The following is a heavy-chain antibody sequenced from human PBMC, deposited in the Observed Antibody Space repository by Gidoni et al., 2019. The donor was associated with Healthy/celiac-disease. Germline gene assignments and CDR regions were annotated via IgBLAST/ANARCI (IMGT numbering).Heavy chain of an antibody. CDR2: IWYDGSNK. CDR3: ARAPYYYDSNYFDY. Sequence: QVQLVESGGGVVQPGRSRRLSCAASGFTFSSYGMHWVRQAPGKGLEWVAGIWYDGSNKYYADSVKGRFTISRDNSKNTLYLQMNSLRAEDTAVYYCARAPYYYDSNYFDYWGQGTLVTVSS. D-gene: IGHD3-22*01. J-gene: IGHJ4*02. V-gene: IGHV3-33*01. CDR1: GFTFSSYG.